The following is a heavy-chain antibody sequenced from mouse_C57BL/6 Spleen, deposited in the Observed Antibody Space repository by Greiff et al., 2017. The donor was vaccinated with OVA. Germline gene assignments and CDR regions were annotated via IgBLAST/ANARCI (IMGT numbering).Heavy chain of an antibody. Sequence: VQLQQSGPELVKPGASVKISCKASGYAFSSSWMNWVKQRPGKGLEWIGRIYPGDGDTNYNGKFKGKATLTADKSSSTAYMQLSSLTSEDSAVYFCARSNWEGLMDYWGQGTSVTVSS. CDR3: ARSNWEGLMDY. V-gene: IGHV1-82*01. CDR2: IYPGDGDT. D-gene: IGHD4-1*01. J-gene: IGHJ4*01. CDR1: GYAFSSSW.